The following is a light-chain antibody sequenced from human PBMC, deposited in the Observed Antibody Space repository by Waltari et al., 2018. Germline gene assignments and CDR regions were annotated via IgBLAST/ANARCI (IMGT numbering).Light chain of an antibody. J-gene: IGKJ2*01. CDR1: QSVSSN. CDR2: GAS. CDR3: QQYNNWPRGYT. V-gene: IGKV3-15*01. Sequence: EIVMTQSPATLSVSPGARATLFCRASQSVSSNLAWYQQKPGQAPRPLIYGASTRATGIPARFSGSGSGTEFTLTISSLQSEDFAVYYCQQYNNWPRGYTFGQGTKLEIK.